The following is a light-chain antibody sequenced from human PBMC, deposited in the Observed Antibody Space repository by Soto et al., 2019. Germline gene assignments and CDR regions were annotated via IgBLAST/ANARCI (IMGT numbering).Light chain of an antibody. CDR1: QGISGY. J-gene: IGKJ4*01. CDR2: AAS. V-gene: IGKV1-9*01. Sequence: DIQLTQSPSFLSASVGDRVTITCRASQGISGYLAWYQQKPGKAPKLLIYAASTLQSWVPSRFSGSGSGTEFTLTISSLQPEDFATYYCQQLNSYPLTFGGGTKVEIK. CDR3: QQLNSYPLT.